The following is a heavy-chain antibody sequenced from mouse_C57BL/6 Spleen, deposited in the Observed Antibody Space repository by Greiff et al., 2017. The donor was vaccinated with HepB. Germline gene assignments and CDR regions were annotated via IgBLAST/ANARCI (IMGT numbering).Heavy chain of an antibody. CDR3: TRSPLITYFDY. CDR1: GYTFTSYW. CDR2: IYPGNSDT. D-gene: IGHD1-1*01. Sequence: VQLQQSGTVLARPGASVKMSCKTSGYTFTSYWMHWVKQRPGQGLAWIGAIYPGNSDTSYNQKFKGKAKLTAVTSASTAYMALSSLTNEDSAVYYCTRSPLITYFDYWGQGTTLTVSS. V-gene: IGHV1-5*01. J-gene: IGHJ2*01.